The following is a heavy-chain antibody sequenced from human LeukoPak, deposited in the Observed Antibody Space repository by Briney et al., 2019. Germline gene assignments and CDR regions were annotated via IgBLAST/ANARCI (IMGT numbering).Heavy chain of an antibody. CDR1: GFTFSSYW. D-gene: IGHD2-2*02. V-gene: IGHV3-7*01. CDR2: IKQDGNEK. Sequence: GGSLRLSCAASGFTFSSYWMSWVRQAPGKGLEWVANIKQDGNEKYYVDSVKGRFTISRDNAKNSLYLQMNSLRAEDTAVYYCARVRIVVVPAAITGAFDIWGQGTMVTVSS. CDR3: ARVRIVVVPAAITGAFDI. J-gene: IGHJ3*02.